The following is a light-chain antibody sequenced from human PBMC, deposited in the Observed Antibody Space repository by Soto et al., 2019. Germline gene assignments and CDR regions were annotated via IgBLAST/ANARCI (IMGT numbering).Light chain of an antibody. CDR2: GAS. J-gene: IGKJ3*01. CDR3: QQRTNWLFT. V-gene: IGKV3-15*01. Sequence: EILMTQSPATLSVSPGERATLSCRASQSVDSNLAWYQQKPGQAPRLLIYGASTRATGISARFSGSGSGTEFTLTISSLQSEDFGVYYCQQRTNWLFTFGPGTKVDIK. CDR1: QSVDSN.